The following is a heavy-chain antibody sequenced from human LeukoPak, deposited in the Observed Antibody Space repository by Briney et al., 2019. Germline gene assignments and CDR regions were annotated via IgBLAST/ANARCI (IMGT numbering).Heavy chain of an antibody. J-gene: IGHJ4*02. V-gene: IGHV3-74*01. D-gene: IGHD5-24*01. Sequence: GGSLRLSCAASGFTFSSHWMHWVRQAPGKGLVWVSRVKGDGTFTNYADSVYGRFTISRGNAKNTLYLHMHSLRAEDTAVYYCVRDGDDFNFDYWGQGNLVTVSS. CDR3: VRDGDDFNFDY. CDR1: GFTFSSHW. CDR2: VKGDGTFT.